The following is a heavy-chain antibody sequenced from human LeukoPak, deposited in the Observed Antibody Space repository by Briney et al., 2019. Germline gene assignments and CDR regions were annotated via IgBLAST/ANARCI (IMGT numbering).Heavy chain of an antibody. CDR2: IKQDGSEK. Sequence: GGSLRLSCAASGFTFSSYWMSWVRQAPGKGLEWVANIKQDGSEKYYVDSVKGRFTISRDNAKNSLYLQMNSLRAEDTAVYYCATGGGWIQLWKGYFQHWGQGTLVTVSS. CDR3: ATGGGWIQLWKGYFQH. CDR1: GFTFSSYW. V-gene: IGHV3-7*01. J-gene: IGHJ1*01. D-gene: IGHD5-18*01.